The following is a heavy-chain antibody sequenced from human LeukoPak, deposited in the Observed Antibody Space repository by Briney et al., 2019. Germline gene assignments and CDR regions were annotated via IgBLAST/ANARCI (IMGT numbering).Heavy chain of an antibody. J-gene: IGHJ4*02. CDR1: GFTFSSFA. CDR3: AKRIAALGPYFDY. V-gene: IGHV3-23*01. D-gene: IGHD6-13*01. CDR2: ISSSGGST. Sequence: PGGSLRLSCAASGFTFSSFAMTWVRQAPGMGLEWVSSISSSGGSTYYIDSVKGRFTISRDNSKNTLYLQMNSLRADDTAVYYCAKRIAALGPYFDYWGQGTLVTVSS.